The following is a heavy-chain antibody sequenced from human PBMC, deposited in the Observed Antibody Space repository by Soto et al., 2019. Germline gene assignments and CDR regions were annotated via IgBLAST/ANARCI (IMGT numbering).Heavy chain of an antibody. CDR3: ARDWWEEPAGKETVSQFDY. Sequence: QVHLVESRGGVVQPGRSLTLSCTASGFAFSNYGIHWVRQAPGRGLEWVAVIWSDGTKKFYAGSVRGRFTISRDNSKNTIYLQMNSLRAEDTAVYYCARDWWEEPAGKETVSQFDYWGQGTLVTASS. J-gene: IGHJ4*02. V-gene: IGHV3-33*01. CDR1: GFAFSNYG. D-gene: IGHD6-13*01. CDR2: IWSDGTKK.